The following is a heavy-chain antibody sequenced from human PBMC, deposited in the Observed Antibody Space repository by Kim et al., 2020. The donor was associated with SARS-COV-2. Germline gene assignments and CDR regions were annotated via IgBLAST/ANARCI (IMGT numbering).Heavy chain of an antibody. D-gene: IGHD6-6*01. V-gene: IGHV3-30*03. J-gene: IGHJ4*02. CDR2: ISYDGSNK. Sequence: GGSLRLSCAASGFTFSSYGMHWVRQAPGKGLEWVAVISYDGSNKYYADSVKGRFTISRDNSKNTLYLQMNSLRAEDTAVYYCATFLAARSYWGQGTLVTV. CDR3: ATFLAARSY. CDR1: GFTFSSYG.